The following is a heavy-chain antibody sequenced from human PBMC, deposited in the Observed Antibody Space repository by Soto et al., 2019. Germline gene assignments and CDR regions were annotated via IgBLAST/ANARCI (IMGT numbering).Heavy chain of an antibody. V-gene: IGHV3-49*03. CDR3: SIPIYSNYVPRGYYYMDV. J-gene: IGHJ6*03. Sequence: PGGSLRLSCTASGFTFGDYAMSWFRQAPGKGLEWVGFIRSKAYGGTTEYAASVKGRFTISRDDSKSIAYLQMNSLKTEDTAVYYCSIPIYSNYVPRGYYYMDVWGKGTTVTVSS. CDR1: GFTFGDYA. CDR2: IRSKAYGGTT. D-gene: IGHD4-4*01.